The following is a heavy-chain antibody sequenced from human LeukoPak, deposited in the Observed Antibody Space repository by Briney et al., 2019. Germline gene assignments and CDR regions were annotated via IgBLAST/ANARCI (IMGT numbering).Heavy chain of an antibody. Sequence: GGSLRLSCAVSRFTFNSYWMSWVRQAPGKGLEWVANIKEDGSEQFSVDSVKGRFTISRDNAKNSLYLQMNSLRAEDTAVYYCARAEPVLLWFGESPGWFDPWGQGTLVTVSS. CDR1: RFTFNSYW. J-gene: IGHJ5*02. D-gene: IGHD3-10*01. CDR3: ARAEPVLLWFGESPGWFDP. CDR2: IKEDGSEQ. V-gene: IGHV3-7*01.